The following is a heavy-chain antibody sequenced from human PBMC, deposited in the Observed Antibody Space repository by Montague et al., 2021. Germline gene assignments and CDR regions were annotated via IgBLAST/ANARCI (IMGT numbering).Heavy chain of an antibody. Sequence: SETLSLTCGVYGGPFSGYFWTWIRQPPGKGLEWVGEINHSVDANYNPSLESRVTMTVDTSKRQFSPRLTSLTAADTAIYYCARDTWFRENLSSLYYYGIDVWGQGTTVTVSS. CDR3: ARDTWFRENLSSLYYYGIDV. D-gene: IGHD3-10*01. J-gene: IGHJ6*02. CDR2: INHSVDA. CDR1: GGPFSGYF. V-gene: IGHV4-34*01.